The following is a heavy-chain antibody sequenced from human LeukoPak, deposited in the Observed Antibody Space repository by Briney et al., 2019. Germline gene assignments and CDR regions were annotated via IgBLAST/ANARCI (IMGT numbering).Heavy chain of an antibody. CDR1: GFTFSSYA. J-gene: IGHJ4*02. V-gene: IGHV3-30-3*01. Sequence: PGRSLRLSCAASGFTFSSYAMHWVSQAPGKGLEWVAVISYDGSNKYYADSVKGRFTISRDNSKNTLCLQMNSLRAEDTAVYYCARDRDYGDYVLSYWGQGTLVTVSS. CDR3: ARDRDYGDYVLSY. CDR2: ISYDGSNK. D-gene: IGHD4-17*01.